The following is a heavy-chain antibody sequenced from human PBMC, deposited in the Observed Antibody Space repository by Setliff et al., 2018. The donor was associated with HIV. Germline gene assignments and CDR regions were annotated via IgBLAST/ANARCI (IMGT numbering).Heavy chain of an antibody. V-gene: IGHV3-7*01. CDR3: ARKLRPGHGMDV. CDR1: GFRFSVYW. J-gene: IGHJ6*02. CDR2: INQDGSEK. D-gene: IGHD3-10*01. Sequence: PGGSLRLSCAASGFRFSVYWMAWVRQAPGKGLEWVGNINQDGSEKNYVDSVKGRFSISRDNAENSLYLQMSSLRAEDTAVYYCARKLRPGHGMDVWGQGTTVTVSS.